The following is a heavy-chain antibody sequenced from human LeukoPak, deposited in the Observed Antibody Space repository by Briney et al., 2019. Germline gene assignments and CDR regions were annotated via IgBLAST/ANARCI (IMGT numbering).Heavy chain of an antibody. CDR3: AKEVAAAFSQPEYYFDY. D-gene: IGHD6-13*01. CDR2: ISGDGGST. V-gene: IGHV3-43*02. Sequence: GGSLRLSCAASGFTFDDYAMHWVRQAPGKGLEWVSLISGDGGSTYYADSVKGRFTISRDNSKNSLYLQMNSLRTEDTALYYCAKEVAAAFSQPEYYFDYWGQGTLVTVSS. J-gene: IGHJ4*02. CDR1: GFTFDDYA.